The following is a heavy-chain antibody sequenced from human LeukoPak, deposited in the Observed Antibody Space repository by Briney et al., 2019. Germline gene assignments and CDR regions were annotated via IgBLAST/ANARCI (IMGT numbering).Heavy chain of an antibody. J-gene: IGHJ6*03. V-gene: IGHV4-61*02. CDR3: AKAGPTGGDYYYYYYYMDV. CDR2: IYTSGST. CDR1: GVSISSDSYY. Sequence: PSQTLSLTCSVSGVSISSDSYYWSWIRQPGGKGLEWIGRIYTSGSTNYNPSLRSRVTISLDTSKNQFSLRLRSVTAADTAVYYCAKAGPTGGDYYYYYYYMDVWGKGTTVTVSS. D-gene: IGHD2-21*02.